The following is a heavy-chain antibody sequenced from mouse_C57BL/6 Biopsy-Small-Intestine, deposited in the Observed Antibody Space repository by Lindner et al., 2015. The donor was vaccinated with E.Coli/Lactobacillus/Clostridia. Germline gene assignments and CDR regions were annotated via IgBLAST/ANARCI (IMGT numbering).Heavy chain of an antibody. CDR1: GHSFSSYG. V-gene: IGHV1S126*01. J-gene: IGHJ4*01. CDR3: ARESSSGWSKWFDP. D-gene: IGHD1-3*01. CDR2: ISTYNGKT. Sequence: SVKVSCKAFGHSFSSYGISWVRQAPGQGLEWMGWISTYNGKTNYAQKFQDRVIMTIDTSTDAVNMELTSLRSDDTAVYYCARESSSGWSKWFDPWGQGTRVIVSS.